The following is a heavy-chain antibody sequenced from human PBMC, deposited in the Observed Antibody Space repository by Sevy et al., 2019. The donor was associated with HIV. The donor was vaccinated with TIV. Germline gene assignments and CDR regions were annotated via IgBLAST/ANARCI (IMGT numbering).Heavy chain of an antibody. D-gene: IGHD5-18*01. CDR3: VREGLGGYSYSLDY. CDR2: MKQDGSEE. J-gene: IGHJ4*01. Sequence: GGSLRLSCAASGFSFSIYWMSWVHQAPGKGLEWVATMKQDGSEEEYVDSVKGRFTISRDNAKNSLFLQMNSLSAEDTAVYYCVREGLGGYSYSLDYWGHGTLVTVSS. V-gene: IGHV3-7*01. CDR1: GFSFSIYW.